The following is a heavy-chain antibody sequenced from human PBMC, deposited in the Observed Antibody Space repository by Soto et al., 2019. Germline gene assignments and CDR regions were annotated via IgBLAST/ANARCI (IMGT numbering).Heavy chain of an antibody. CDR2: ITYNGDTI. Sequence: QVQLVESGGGLVKPGGSLRLSCAASGFTFSDYYMTWIRQAPGKGLEWLSYITYNGDTIYYADCVKGRFTISRDNAHNSLYLEMNSLRAEYTAIYYCARLRPTNTGGTFDIWGQGTMVTVSS. D-gene: IGHD3-16*01. CDR3: ARLRPTNTGGTFDI. J-gene: IGHJ3*02. CDR1: GFTFSDYY. V-gene: IGHV3-11*01.